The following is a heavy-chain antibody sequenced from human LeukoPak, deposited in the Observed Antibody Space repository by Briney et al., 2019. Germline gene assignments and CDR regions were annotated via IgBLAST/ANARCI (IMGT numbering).Heavy chain of an antibody. J-gene: IGHJ3*01. Sequence: AGGSLRLSCATSGLTFSSYALTWVRQAPGKGLRWVSSITGSGGNTYYAASVKGRFTMSRDNSKNTLYLQMNSLRAEDTAVYYCTKDPNGDYVGAFDFWGQGTMVTVSS. D-gene: IGHD3-16*01. CDR3: TKDPNGDYVGAFDF. CDR1: GLTFSSYA. V-gene: IGHV3-23*01. CDR2: ITGSGGNT.